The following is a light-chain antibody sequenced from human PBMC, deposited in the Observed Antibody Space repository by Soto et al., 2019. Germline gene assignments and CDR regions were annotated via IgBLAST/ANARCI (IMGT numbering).Light chain of an antibody. Sequence: QSVLTQPPSASGTPGQRVTISCSGSSSNIGSNSVNWYQQLPGTAPKLLIYSTNQRPSGVPDRFSGSKSGTSASLAISGLQSEDEADYYCAARDDSLNGLFGGGTKLTAL. J-gene: IGLJ3*02. CDR2: STN. V-gene: IGLV1-44*01. CDR1: SSNIGSNS. CDR3: AARDDSLNGL.